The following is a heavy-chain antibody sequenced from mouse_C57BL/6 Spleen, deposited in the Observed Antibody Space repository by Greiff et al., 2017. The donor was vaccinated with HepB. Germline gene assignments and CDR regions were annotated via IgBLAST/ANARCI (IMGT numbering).Heavy chain of an antibody. Sequence: EVMLVESGPVLVKPGASVKMSCKASGYTFTDYYMNWVKQSHGKSLEWIGVINPYNGGTSYNQKFKGKATLTVDKSSSTAYMELNSLTSEDSAVYYCALLLRAYAMDYWGQGTSVTVSS. V-gene: IGHV1-19*01. CDR3: ALLLRAYAMDY. D-gene: IGHD1-1*01. CDR2: INPYNGGT. CDR1: GYTFTDYY. J-gene: IGHJ4*01.